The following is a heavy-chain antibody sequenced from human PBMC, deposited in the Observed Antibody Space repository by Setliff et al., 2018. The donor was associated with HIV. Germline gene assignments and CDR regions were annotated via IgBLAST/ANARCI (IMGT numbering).Heavy chain of an antibody. CDR3: ARDNIIWSKDY. V-gene: IGHV1-46*01. CDR1: GYTFTTYG. D-gene: IGHD3-10*01. CDR2: ITPSDSYT. Sequence: ASVKVSCKASGYTFTTYGISWVRQAPGQGLEWMGIITPSDSYTVYAQKFQGRVTMTRDTSTSTVYMELSSLRSDDTAVYYCARDNIIWSKDYWGQGTLVTVS. J-gene: IGHJ4*02.